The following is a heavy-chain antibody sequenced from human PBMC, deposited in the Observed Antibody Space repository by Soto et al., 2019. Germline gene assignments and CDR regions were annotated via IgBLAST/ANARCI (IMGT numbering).Heavy chain of an antibody. J-gene: IGHJ1*01. V-gene: IGHV3-30-3*01. Sequence: QVQLVESGGGVFQPGRSLRLSCAASGFTFSSYAMHWVRQAPGKGLEWVAVISYDGSNKYYADSVKGRFTISRDNSKNTLYLHMNSLRAEDTAVYYCARDFYDSSGYTEYFQHWGQGTLVTVSS. CDR2: ISYDGSNK. D-gene: IGHD3-22*01. CDR3: ARDFYDSSGYTEYFQH. CDR1: GFTFSSYA.